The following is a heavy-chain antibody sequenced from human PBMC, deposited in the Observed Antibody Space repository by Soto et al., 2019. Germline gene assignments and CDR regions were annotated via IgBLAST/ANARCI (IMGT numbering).Heavy chain of an antibody. CDR2: IIPIFGTA. CDR1: GGTFSSYA. Sequence: VQLVQSGAEVKKPGSSVKVSCKASGGTFSSYAISWVRQAPGQGLEWIGGIIPIFGTANYAQKLQGRVTITADESTSNAYMELRSLRSEVTAVYYCARDPFCTTCVCYQYYYYGMDIWGRGTTFTVSS. D-gene: IGHD2-8*01. CDR3: ARDPFCTTCVCYQYYYYGMDI. V-gene: IGHV1-69*01. J-gene: IGHJ6*02.